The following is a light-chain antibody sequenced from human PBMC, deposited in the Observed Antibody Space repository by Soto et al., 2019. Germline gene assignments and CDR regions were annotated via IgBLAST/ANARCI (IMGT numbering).Light chain of an antibody. J-gene: IGKJ2*01. CDR3: QQHNDYSHVT. Sequence: DIQMTQSPSTLSASVGDRVIITCRASQSIDTFLAWYQHKPGKAPKLLIYDASTLQSGVPSRFSGSGFGTAFTLTISGLQPDDFATYYCQQHNDYSHVTFGQGTQVDIK. CDR1: QSIDTF. CDR2: DAS. V-gene: IGKV1-5*01.